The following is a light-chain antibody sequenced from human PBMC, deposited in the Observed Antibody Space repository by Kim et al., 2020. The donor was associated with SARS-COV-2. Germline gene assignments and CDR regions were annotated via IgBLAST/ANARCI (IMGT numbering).Light chain of an antibody. Sequence: SPGERATLSCRASQTVNSFYLAWYQQKPGQAPRLLIYNSSNRATGIPDGFSGSGSGTDFTLTISRLEPEDFAVYYCQQYGTSPKTFGPGTKVDIK. CDR1: QTVNSFY. J-gene: IGKJ1*01. V-gene: IGKV3-20*01. CDR2: NSS. CDR3: QQYGTSPKT.